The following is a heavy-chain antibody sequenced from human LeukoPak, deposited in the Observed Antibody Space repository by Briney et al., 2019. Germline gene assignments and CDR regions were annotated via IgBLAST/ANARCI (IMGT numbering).Heavy chain of an antibody. D-gene: IGHD3-3*01. CDR3: ARGPSSFGVVMGYFDY. V-gene: IGHV4-34*01. Sequence: SETLSLTCAVYGGSFSGYYWSWIRQPPGKGLEWIGEINHSGSTNYNPSLKSQVTISVDTSKNQFSLKLSSVTAADTAVYYCARGPSSFGVVMGYFDYWGQGTLVTVSS. CDR2: INHSGST. J-gene: IGHJ4*02. CDR1: GGSFSGYY.